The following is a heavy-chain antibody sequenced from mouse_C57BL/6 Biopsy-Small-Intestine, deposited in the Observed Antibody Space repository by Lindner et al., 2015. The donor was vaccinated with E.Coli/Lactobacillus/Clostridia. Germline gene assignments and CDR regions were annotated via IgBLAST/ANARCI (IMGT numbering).Heavy chain of an antibody. D-gene: IGHD1-1*01. CDR3: TRHGSNYFDY. Sequence: VQLQESGAELVRPGSSVEMSCKTSGYTFISYGINWVKQRPGQGLEWIGYIYLGNGYTEYNEKFKGRATLTSDTSSNTAYMQLSSLTSADSATYFCTRHGSNYFDYWGQGTTLTVSS. J-gene: IGHJ2*01. CDR2: IYLGNGYT. CDR1: GYTFISYG. V-gene: IGHV1-58*01.